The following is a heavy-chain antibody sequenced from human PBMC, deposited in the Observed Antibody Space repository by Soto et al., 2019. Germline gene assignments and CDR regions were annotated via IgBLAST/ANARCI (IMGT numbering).Heavy chain of an antibody. D-gene: IGHD4-17*01. CDR2: IYYSGST. CDR3: ARDPRSTVVTPESWFDP. J-gene: IGHJ5*02. V-gene: IGHV4-30-4*01. CDR1: GGSISSGDYY. Sequence: SETLSLTCTVSGGSISSGDYYWSWIRQPPGKGLEWIGYIYYSGSTYYNPSLKSRVTISVDTSKNQFSLKLSSVTAADTAVYYCARDPRSTVVTPESWFDPWGQGTLVTVSS.